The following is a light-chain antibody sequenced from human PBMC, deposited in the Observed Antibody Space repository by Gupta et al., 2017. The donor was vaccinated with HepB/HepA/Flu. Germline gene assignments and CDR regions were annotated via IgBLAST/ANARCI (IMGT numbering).Light chain of an antibody. CDR3: GKWDSSLSAGV. V-gene: IGLV1-51*02. CDR1: SSNIGNNY. J-gene: IGLJ3*02. Sequence: QSVLTQPPSVSAAPGQKVTISCSGSSSNIGNNYVSWYQQLPGTAPKLLIYENNKRPSGIPDRFSGSKSGTSATLGIXGXQTGDEXDYYCGKWDSSLSAGVFGGGTKLTVL. CDR2: ENN.